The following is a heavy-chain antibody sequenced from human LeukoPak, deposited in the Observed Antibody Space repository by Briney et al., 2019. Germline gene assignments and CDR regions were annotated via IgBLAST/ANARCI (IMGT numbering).Heavy chain of an antibody. V-gene: IGHV4-34*01. Sequence: PSETLSLTCAVYGGSFSGYYWSWIRQPPGKGLEWIGEINHSGSTNYNPSPKSRVTISVDTSKNQFSLKLSSVTAADTAVYYCARRAPTNWFDPWGQGTLVTVSS. CDR1: GGSFSGYY. CDR3: ARRAPTNWFDP. J-gene: IGHJ5*02. CDR2: INHSGST.